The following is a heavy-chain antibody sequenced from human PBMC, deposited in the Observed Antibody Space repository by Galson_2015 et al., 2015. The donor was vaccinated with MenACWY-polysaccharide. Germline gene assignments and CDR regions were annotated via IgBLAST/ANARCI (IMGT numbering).Heavy chain of an antibody. CDR1: GFTFSSFA. J-gene: IGHJ4*02. Sequence: SLRLSCAASGFTFSSFAMSWVRQAPGKGLEWVSSISGSGRNTYYADSVKGRFTISRDNSENTLYLQMNSLRAEDTAIYYCARTVVFEYWGQGTLVTVSS. CDR2: ISGSGRNT. V-gene: IGHV3-23*01. D-gene: IGHD3-22*01. CDR3: ARTVVFEY.